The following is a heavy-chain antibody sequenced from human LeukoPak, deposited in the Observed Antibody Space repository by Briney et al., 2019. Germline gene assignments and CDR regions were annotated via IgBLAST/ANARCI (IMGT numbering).Heavy chain of an antibody. CDR2: IYYSGST. J-gene: IGHJ6*02. CDR3: AREQLVRTYYYYGMDV. Sequence: SETLSLTCTVSGGSISSYYWSWIRQPPGKGLEWIGYIYYSGSTYYSPSLKSRVTISVDSSKNQFSLKLSSVTAADTAIYYCAREQLVRTYYYYGMDVWGQGTTVTVSS. V-gene: IGHV4-59*04. D-gene: IGHD6-13*01. CDR1: GGSISSYY.